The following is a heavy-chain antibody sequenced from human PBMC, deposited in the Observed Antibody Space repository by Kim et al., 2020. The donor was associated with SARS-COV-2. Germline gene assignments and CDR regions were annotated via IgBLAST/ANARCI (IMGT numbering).Heavy chain of an antibody. CDR2: LDTSTGTP. J-gene: IGHJ5*02. V-gene: IGHV7-4-1*02. D-gene: IGHD2-8*01. Sequence: ASVKVSCRGSGYSFTNHAINWVRQAPGQGLEWMGWLDTSTGTPTYAQGFTGRFVFSLDTSVTTAYLQITSLKTEDTALYFCARDHCTNTSCFDPWGQGT. CDR3: ARDHCTNTSCFDP. CDR1: GYSFTNHA.